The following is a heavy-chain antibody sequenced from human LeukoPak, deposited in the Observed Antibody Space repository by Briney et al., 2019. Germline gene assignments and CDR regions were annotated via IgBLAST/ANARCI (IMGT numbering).Heavy chain of an antibody. J-gene: IGHJ4*02. CDR2: IRSKAYGGTT. CDR3: TRHQGLIDY. D-gene: IGHD2-2*01. V-gene: IGHV3-49*04. Sequence: GGSLRLSCTAYGFAFGDYAMSWVRQSPGKGLEWVGFIRSKAYGGTTEYAASVKGRFTISRDDSKSIAYLQMNSLKTEDTAVYYCTRHQGLIDYWGQGTLVSVSS. CDR1: GFAFGDYA.